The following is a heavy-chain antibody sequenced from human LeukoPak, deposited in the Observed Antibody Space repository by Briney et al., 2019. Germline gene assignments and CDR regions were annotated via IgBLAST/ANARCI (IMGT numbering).Heavy chain of an antibody. CDR2: IYYSGST. Sequence: PSETLSLTCTVSGGSISSYYWSRIRQPPGKGLEWIGYIYYSGSTNYNPSLKSRVTISVDTSKNQFPLKLSSVTAADTAVYYCARQGYSSSWRVWFDPWGQGTLVTVSS. V-gene: IGHV4-59*08. CDR1: GGSISSYY. J-gene: IGHJ5*02. CDR3: ARQGYSSSWRVWFDP. D-gene: IGHD6-13*01.